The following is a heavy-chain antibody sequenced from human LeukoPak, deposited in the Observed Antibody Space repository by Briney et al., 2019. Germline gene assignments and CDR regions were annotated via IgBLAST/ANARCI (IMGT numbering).Heavy chain of an antibody. D-gene: IGHD1-26*01. J-gene: IGHJ4*02. CDR1: GFTFSSYA. CDR3: VRTDTTSFGYFDH. CDR2: IDRGGNSL. V-gene: IGHV3-7*01. Sequence: GGSLRLSCAASGFTFSSYAMSWVRQAPGKGLEWVANIDRGGNSLLYADSVRGRFTISRDNVKNSLHLHMNSLRAEDTAVYYCVRTDTTSFGYFDHWGRGTLVTVSS.